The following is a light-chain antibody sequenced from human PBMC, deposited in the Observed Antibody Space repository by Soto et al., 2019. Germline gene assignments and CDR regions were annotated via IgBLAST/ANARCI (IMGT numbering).Light chain of an antibody. V-gene: IGKV1-5*03. CDR3: QHYNSYWT. CDR2: KAS. CDR1: QSISSW. J-gene: IGKJ1*01. Sequence: DIQMTQSPSTLSASVGDRVTITCRASQSISSWLAWYQQKPGKAPKLLIYKASILESGVPSRFSGSGSGTEFTLTISSLQPDDFATYYRQHYNSYWTFAQGTRVDTK.